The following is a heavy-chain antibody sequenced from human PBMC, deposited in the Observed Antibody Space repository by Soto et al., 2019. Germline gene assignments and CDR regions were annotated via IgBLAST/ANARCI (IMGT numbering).Heavy chain of an antibody. V-gene: IGHV3-30*18. Sequence: PGGSLRLSCAASGFTFSNYGMHWVRQAPGEGLEWAAVTSYAGGVQYYADSVKGRFTISRDNSKNTLYLQMDSLRAEDTAVYYCAKESTAFTAGEIDYWGQGTLVTVSS. J-gene: IGHJ4*02. D-gene: IGHD2-2*01. CDR3: AKESTAFTAGEIDY. CDR2: TSYAGGVQ. CDR1: GFTFSNYG.